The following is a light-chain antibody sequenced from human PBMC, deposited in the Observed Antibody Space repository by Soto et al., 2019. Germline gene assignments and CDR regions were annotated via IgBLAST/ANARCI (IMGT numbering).Light chain of an antibody. CDR2: EVT. CDR3: SSYAGSSNV. V-gene: IGLV2-14*01. CDR1: SGDIGSYNR. J-gene: IGLJ1*01. Sequence: QSVLTQPASVSGSPGQSITISCTGTSGDIGSYNRVSWYQQHPGKAPKLIIYEVTDRPSGVSNRFSGSKSGNTASLTISGIQAEDEAEYYCSSYAGSSNVFGTGTKLTVL.